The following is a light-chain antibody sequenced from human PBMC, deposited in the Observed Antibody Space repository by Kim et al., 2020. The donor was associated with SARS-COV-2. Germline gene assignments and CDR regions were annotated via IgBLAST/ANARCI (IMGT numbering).Light chain of an antibody. CDR2: FAS. CDR3: HQSSSVPWT. J-gene: IGKJ1*01. CDR1: ENIGSN. V-gene: IGKV6-21*01. Sequence: EVVLTQSPDFQSVPPKEKVTITCRASENIGSNLHWYQQKPDQSPKLLIKFASQSLSGVPSRFSGSGSGTDFTLTISSLEPEDAATSYCHQSSSVPWTFGQGTKVDIK.